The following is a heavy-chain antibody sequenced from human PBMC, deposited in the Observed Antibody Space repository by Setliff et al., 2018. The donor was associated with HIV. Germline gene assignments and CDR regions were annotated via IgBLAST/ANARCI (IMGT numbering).Heavy chain of an antibody. CDR3: ATSSSWSTFDY. CDR1: GGSISNYY. V-gene: IGHV4-34*01. D-gene: IGHD6-19*01. CDR2: TSHSGAT. Sequence: SETLSLTCSVSGGSISNYYWNWIRQAPGKGLEYIGQTSHSGATDFNPSLKGRVSISVDPSMKRFSLKLTSVTAADTGVYYCATSSSWSTFDYWGQGTLVTVSS. J-gene: IGHJ4*02.